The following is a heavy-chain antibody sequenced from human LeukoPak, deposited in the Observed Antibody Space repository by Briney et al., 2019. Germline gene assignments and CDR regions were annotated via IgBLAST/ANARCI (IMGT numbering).Heavy chain of an antibody. CDR1: GGSISNSAYY. CDR2: MFYTGST. D-gene: IGHD4-17*01. V-gene: IGHV4-39*07. J-gene: IGHJ5*02. CDR3: AKSPSTVTTVGWFDP. Sequence: PSETLSLTCTVLGGSISNSAYYWGWIRQPPGKGLEWIASMFYTGSTYSNPSLKSRVTMSVDTSKNQFSLKLTSVTAADTAVYYCAKSPSTVTTVGWFDPWGQGAQVTVSS.